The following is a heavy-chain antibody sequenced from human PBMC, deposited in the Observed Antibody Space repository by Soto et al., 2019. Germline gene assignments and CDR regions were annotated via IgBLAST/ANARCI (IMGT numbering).Heavy chain of an antibody. CDR2: IIPILGTA. J-gene: IGHJ4*02. Sequence: QVQLVQSGAEVKKPGSSVKVSCKASRGTFSSYAISWVRQAPGQGLEWMGGIIPILGTANYAQKFQGRVTITADESTSTAYMELSSLRSEDTAVYYCARVPCGGDCYFLPYFDSWGQGTLVTVSS. D-gene: IGHD2-21*02. CDR3: ARVPCGGDCYFLPYFDS. CDR1: RGTFSSYA. V-gene: IGHV1-69*01.